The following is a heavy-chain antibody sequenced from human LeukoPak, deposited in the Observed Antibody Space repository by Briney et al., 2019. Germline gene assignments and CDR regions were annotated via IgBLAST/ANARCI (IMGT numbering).Heavy chain of an antibody. CDR3: ARGGLVPTDY. J-gene: IGHJ4*02. V-gene: IGHV3-30-3*01. CDR2: ISYDGSNK. CDR1: GFTFSSYA. Sequence: GGSLRLSCAASGFTFSSYAMHWVRQAPGKGLEWVAVISYDGSNKYYADSVKGRFTISRDNSKNTLYLQMNSLRAEDTAVYYCARGGLVPTDYWGQGTLVTVSS. D-gene: IGHD6-19*01.